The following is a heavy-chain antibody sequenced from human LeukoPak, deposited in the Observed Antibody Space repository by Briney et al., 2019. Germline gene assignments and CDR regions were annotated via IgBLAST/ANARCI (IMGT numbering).Heavy chain of an antibody. CDR2: IYHSGST. Sequence: SETLSLTCTVSGYSISSGYYWGWIRQPPGKGLEWIGSIYHSGSTYYNPSLKSRVTISVDTSKNQFSLKLSSVSAADTAVYYCARDQRGYSYGEFDYWGQGTLVTVSS. D-gene: IGHD5-18*01. J-gene: IGHJ4*02. V-gene: IGHV4-38-2*02. CDR1: GYSISSGYY. CDR3: ARDQRGYSYGEFDY.